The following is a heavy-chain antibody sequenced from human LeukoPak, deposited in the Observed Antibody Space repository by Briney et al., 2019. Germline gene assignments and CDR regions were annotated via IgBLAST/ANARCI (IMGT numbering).Heavy chain of an antibody. J-gene: IGHJ4*02. Sequence: PSETLSLTCTVSGGSISSGGYYWSWIRQHPGKGLEWIGYIYYSGSTHYNPSLKSRVTISVDTSKNQFSLKLSSVTAADTAVYYCARGDYGDYVFDYWGQGTLVTVSS. D-gene: IGHD4-17*01. CDR2: IYYSGST. CDR1: GGSISSGGYY. CDR3: ARGDYGDYVFDY. V-gene: IGHV4-31*03.